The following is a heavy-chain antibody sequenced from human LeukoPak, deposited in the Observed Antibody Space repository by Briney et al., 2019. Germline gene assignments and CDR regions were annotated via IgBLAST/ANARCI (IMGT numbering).Heavy chain of an antibody. J-gene: IGHJ4*02. D-gene: IGHD3-22*01. CDR1: GVTVSNNY. V-gene: IGHV3-53*01. Sequence: PGGSLRLSCAASGVTVSNNYINWVRQAPGKGLEWVSVIYGGGTTSYADSVKGRFAISRDNSKNTVYLQMNSLRAEDTAVYYCARAGSYYYDSSGFYRPKDYWGQGTLVTVSS. CDR2: IYGGGTT. CDR3: ARAGSYYYDSSGFYRPKDY.